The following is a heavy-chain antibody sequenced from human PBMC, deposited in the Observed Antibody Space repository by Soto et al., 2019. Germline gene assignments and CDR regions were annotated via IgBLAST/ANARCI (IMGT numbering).Heavy chain of an antibody. Sequence: QVQLVQSGAEVKKPGASVKVSCRTSGYTFTHYYIHWVRQAPGQGLEWLGIINPASTSTNYAQEFQGRVTLTMDTSTTTVYMEPSGLRTEDTAIFYCARDLAAGDHWGQGTLVTVSS. V-gene: IGHV1-46*01. CDR1: GYTFTHYY. CDR3: ARDLAAGDH. D-gene: IGHD6-13*01. CDR2: INPASTST. J-gene: IGHJ4*02.